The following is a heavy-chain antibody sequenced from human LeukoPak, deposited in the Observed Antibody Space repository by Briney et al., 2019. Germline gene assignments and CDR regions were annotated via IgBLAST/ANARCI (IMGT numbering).Heavy chain of an antibody. V-gene: IGHV3-30*02. CDR1: GFIYYCYD. CDR2: IRYDGSNK. J-gene: IGHJ4*02. Sequence: GGSLRLSCGACGFIYYCYDMHGLPQAPGKGLEGVTFIRYDGSNKYYADSVKGRFTISRDNYKNTLYLQMNTLRSEDTSVYYCAKEDHPFPAPGIAAAGSFDYWGQGTLLTVSS. CDR3: AKEDHPFPAPGIAAAGSFDY. D-gene: IGHD6-13*01.